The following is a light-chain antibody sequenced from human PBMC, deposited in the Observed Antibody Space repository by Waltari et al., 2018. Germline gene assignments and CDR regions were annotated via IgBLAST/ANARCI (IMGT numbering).Light chain of an antibody. Sequence: DIVMTQSPDSLAVSLGERATINCKSSQSLLYSSNKKNDLAWYQQKPGQSPKLLISWASTRQCGVPNRFRGSGSGTDFTLTISILQAAHVAVDYCQRYFDTLWEPTFGQGTKLEIK. J-gene: IGKJ2*01. CDR1: QSLLYSSNKKND. V-gene: IGKV4-1*01. CDR3: QRYFDTLWEPT. CDR2: WAS.